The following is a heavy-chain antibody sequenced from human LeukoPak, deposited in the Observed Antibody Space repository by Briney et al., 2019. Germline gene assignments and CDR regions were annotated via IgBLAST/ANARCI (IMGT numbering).Heavy chain of an antibody. J-gene: IGHJ4*02. D-gene: IGHD1-7*01. CDR1: GGSISSSSYY. CDR3: ATRYNWNYPFDY. Sequence: SETLSLTCTVSGGSISSSSYYWDWIRQPPGKGLEWIGSIYYSGSTYYNPSLKSRVTISVGTSKNQFSLKLSSVTAADTAVYYCATRYNWNYPFDYWGQGTLVTVSS. V-gene: IGHV4-39*01. CDR2: IYYSGST.